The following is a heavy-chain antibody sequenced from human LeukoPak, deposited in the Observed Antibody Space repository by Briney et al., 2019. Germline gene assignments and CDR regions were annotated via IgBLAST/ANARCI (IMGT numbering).Heavy chain of an antibody. CDR3: ARGTYYYDSSGQYYFDY. CDR1: GFTSSNYA. V-gene: IGHV3-23*01. CDR2: ISGSGSTT. Sequence: GGSLRLSCAASGFTSSNYAMSWVRQAPGKGLEWVSAISGSGSTTYYADSVKGRFTISRDNSKNTLYLQMNSLRAEDTAVYYCARGTYYYDSSGQYYFDYWGQGTLVTVSS. D-gene: IGHD3-22*01. J-gene: IGHJ4*02.